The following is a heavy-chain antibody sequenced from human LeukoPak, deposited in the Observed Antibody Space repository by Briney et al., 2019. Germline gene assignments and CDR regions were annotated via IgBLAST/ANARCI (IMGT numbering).Heavy chain of an antibody. CDR3: ARGRWLQPWGYFDY. V-gene: IGHV1-69*05. CDR2: ITPIFGTA. Sequence: SVKVSCKASGGTFSSYAISWVRQAPGQGLEWMGGITPIFGTANYAQKFQGRVTITTDESTSTAYMELSSLRSEDTAVYYCARGRWLQPWGYFDYWGQGTLVTASS. D-gene: IGHD5-24*01. J-gene: IGHJ4*02. CDR1: GGTFSSYA.